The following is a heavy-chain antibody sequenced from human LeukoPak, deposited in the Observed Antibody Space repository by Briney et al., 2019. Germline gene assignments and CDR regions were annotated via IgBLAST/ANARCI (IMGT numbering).Heavy chain of an antibody. J-gene: IGHJ4*02. V-gene: IGHV3-74*01. Sequence: GGSLRLSCAASGFNFASHWMHWVRQTPGKGLVWVSRVNSSGSGTRYADSVEGRFTISRDNAKNTLHLQMNSVRAEDTAVYYCAASLGPLTEYWGQGTLVTVSS. CDR3: AASLGPLTEY. CDR2: VNSSGSGT. D-gene: IGHD7-27*01. CDR1: GFNFASHW.